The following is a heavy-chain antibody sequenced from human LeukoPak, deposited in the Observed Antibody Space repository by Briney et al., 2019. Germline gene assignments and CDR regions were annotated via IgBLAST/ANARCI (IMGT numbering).Heavy chain of an antibody. D-gene: IGHD6-13*01. Sequence: SETLSLTCTVSGGSISSSSYYWGWIRQPPGKGLEWIGYIYYSGSTYYNPSLKSRVTISVDTSKNQFSLKLSSVTAADTAVYYCARESVAAAGSRWFDPWGQGTLVTVSS. V-gene: IGHV4-31*03. CDR1: GGSISSSSYY. CDR3: ARESVAAAGSRWFDP. CDR2: IYYSGST. J-gene: IGHJ5*02.